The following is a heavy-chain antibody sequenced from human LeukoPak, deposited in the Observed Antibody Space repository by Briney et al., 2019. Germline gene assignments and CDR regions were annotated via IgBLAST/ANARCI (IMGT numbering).Heavy chain of an antibody. D-gene: IGHD3-10*01. CDR1: GFTFSGYT. J-gene: IGHJ4*02. CDR3: ARVWSMIREYVEY. V-gene: IGHV3-21*01. Sequence: PGWSLRLSCAASGFTFSGYTMNWARQTPGKGLEWVSSISSSSDYIYYADSVKGRFTISRDNSKDSLYLQMSSLRAEDTAVYYCARVWSMIREYVEYWGQGTLVTVSS. CDR2: ISSSSDYI.